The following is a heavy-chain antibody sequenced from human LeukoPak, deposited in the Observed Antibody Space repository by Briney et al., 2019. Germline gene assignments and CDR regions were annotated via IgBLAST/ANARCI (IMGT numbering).Heavy chain of an antibody. D-gene: IGHD6-13*01. Sequence: GGSLRLSCAASGFTFSSYWMSWVRQAPGKGLEWVANIKQDGSEKYYVDSVKGRFTISRDNAKNSLYLQMNSLRAEDTAVYYCASWGRRSSWRPDAFDIWGQGTMVTVSS. V-gene: IGHV3-7*01. CDR1: GFTFSSYW. J-gene: IGHJ3*02. CDR2: IKQDGSEK. CDR3: ASWGRRSSWRPDAFDI.